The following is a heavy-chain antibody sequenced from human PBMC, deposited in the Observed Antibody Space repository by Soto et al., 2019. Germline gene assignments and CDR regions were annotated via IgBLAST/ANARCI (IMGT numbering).Heavy chain of an antibody. J-gene: IGHJ6*04. V-gene: IGHV3-30*14. Sequence: PGGSLRLSCAASGFTFSSFAMHWVRQAPGKGLEWVATTSYDGRNKYYADSVKGRFTISRDNPKNTLFLQMNSLRVEDTAVYYCARTGYDVWGKGTTVTVSS. D-gene: IGHD5-18*01. CDR3: ARTGYDV. CDR1: GFTFSSFA. CDR2: TSYDGRNK.